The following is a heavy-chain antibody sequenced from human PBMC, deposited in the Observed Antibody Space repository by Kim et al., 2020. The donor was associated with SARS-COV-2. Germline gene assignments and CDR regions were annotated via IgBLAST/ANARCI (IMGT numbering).Heavy chain of an antibody. D-gene: IGHD3-9*01. V-gene: IGHV4-59*01. Sequence: SETLSLTCTVSGGSISGYYWSWIRQPPGKGLEWIGYIYYSGSTNYNPSLKSRVTISVDTSKNQFSLKLSSVTAADTAVYYCARSYYDILTGYLRNAFDIWGQGTMVTVSS. CDR1: GGSISGYY. CDR3: ARSYYDILTGYLRNAFDI. J-gene: IGHJ3*02. CDR2: IYYSGST.